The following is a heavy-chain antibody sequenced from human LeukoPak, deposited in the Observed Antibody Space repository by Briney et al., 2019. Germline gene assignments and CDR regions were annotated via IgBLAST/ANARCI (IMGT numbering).Heavy chain of an antibody. D-gene: IGHD3-10*01. V-gene: IGHV1-8*01. CDR2: MNPNSGNT. CDR1: GYTFTSYD. Sequence: ASVKVSCKASGYTFTSYDINWVRQATGQGLEWMGWMNPNSGNTGYAQKFQGRVTMTRNTSISTAYMELSSLRSEDTAVYYCARGPLTMVRGVPNWFDPWGQGTLVTVSS. J-gene: IGHJ5*02. CDR3: ARGPLTMVRGVPNWFDP.